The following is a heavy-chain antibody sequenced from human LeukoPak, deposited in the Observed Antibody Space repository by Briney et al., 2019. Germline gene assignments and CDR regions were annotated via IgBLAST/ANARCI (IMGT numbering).Heavy chain of an antibody. J-gene: IGHJ4*02. Sequence: SVTLSLTCTVSGGSISSYYWSWIRQPPGKGLEWIGYIYYSGSTNYNPSLKSRVTISVDTSKNQFSLKLSSVTAADTAVYYCARLKKRGYYYGSGSYYEPFDYWGQGTLVTVSS. V-gene: IGHV4-59*01. D-gene: IGHD3-10*01. CDR2: IYYSGST. CDR3: ARLKKRGYYYGSGSYYEPFDY. CDR1: GGSISSYY.